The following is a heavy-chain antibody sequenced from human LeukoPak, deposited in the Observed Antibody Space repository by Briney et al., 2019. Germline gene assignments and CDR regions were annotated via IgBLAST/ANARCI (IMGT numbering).Heavy chain of an antibody. D-gene: IGHD3-10*01. CDR3: ARKREYYGSGSYYHWFDP. V-gene: IGHV4-59*01. CDR1: GGSISSYY. Sequence: SETLSPTCTVSGGSISSYYWSWIRQPPGKGLEWIGYIYYSGSTNYNPSLKSRVTISVDTSKNQFSLKLSSVTAADTAVYYCARKREYYGSGSYYHWFDPWGQGTLVTVSS. CDR2: IYYSGST. J-gene: IGHJ5*02.